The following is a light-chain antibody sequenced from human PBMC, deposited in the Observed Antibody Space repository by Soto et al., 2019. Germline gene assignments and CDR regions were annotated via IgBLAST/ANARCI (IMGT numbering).Light chain of an antibody. CDR2: EVT. CDR1: SSDVGGYNS. CDR3: SSYTSSTTIV. Sequence: QSALTQPASVSGSPGQSITLSCTGTSSDVGGYNSVSWYQQHPGKAPTVMIYEVTNRPPGVSNRFSGSKSGNTASLTISGLQAEDEADYYCSSYTSSTTIVFGGGTKVTVL. V-gene: IGLV2-14*01. J-gene: IGLJ2*01.